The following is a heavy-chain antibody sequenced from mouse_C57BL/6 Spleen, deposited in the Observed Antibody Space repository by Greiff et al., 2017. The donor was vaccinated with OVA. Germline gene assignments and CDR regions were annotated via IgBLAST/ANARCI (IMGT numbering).Heavy chain of an antibody. CDR1: GYTFTDYE. CDR2: IDPETGGT. J-gene: IGHJ1*03. D-gene: IGHD1-1*01. Sequence: QVQLKQSGAELVRPGASVTLSCKASGYTFTDYEMHWVKQTPVHGLEWIGAIDPETGGTAYNQKFKGKAILTADKSSSTAYMELRSLTSEDSAVYYCTREFGTVVATWYFDVWGTGTTVTVSS. V-gene: IGHV1-15*01. CDR3: TREFGTVVATWYFDV.